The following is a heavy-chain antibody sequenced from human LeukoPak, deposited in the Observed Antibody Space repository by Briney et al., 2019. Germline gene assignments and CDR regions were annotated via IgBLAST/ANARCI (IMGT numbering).Heavy chain of an antibody. V-gene: IGHV3-66*01. CDR2: LYSGGSL. J-gene: IGHJ4*02. CDR3: ARGENNFDS. CDR1: GFSVSSNY. Sequence: GGSLRLSCAASGFSVSSNYMSWVRQAPGKGLEWVSVLYSGGSLYYADSVRGRFTISRDNSKNTLYLQMNSLRAEDTAVYYCARGENNFDSWGQGTLVTVSS.